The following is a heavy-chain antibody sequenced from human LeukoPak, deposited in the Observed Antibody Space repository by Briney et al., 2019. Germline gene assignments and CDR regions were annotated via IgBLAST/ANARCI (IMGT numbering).Heavy chain of an antibody. CDR3: ARIPGMAAGSDFYFDY. D-gene: IGHD6-13*01. Sequence: GGSLRLSCVVSGFTFYTYDMSWVRQVPGKGLEWVSSISYHGHRTYYTDSVKGRFTISRDNSKNTLYLQLNSLRVEDTAIYYCARIPGMAAGSDFYFDYWGPGTVVTVFS. J-gene: IGHJ4*02. CDR1: GFTFYTYD. CDR2: ISYHGHRT. V-gene: IGHV3-23*01.